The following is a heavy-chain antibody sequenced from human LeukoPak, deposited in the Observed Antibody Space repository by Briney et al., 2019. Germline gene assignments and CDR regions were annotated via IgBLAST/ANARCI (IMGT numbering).Heavy chain of an antibody. D-gene: IGHD2-2*01. Sequence: GESLQISCKGSGYSFTSYWIGWVRPMPGKGLEWMGIICPGDSDTRYSPSFQGQVTISADKSISTAYLQWSSLKASDTAMYYCARHGEDCSSTSCSEGAFDIWGQGTMVTVSS. J-gene: IGHJ3*02. CDR3: ARHGEDCSSTSCSEGAFDI. CDR1: GYSFTSYW. CDR2: ICPGDSDT. V-gene: IGHV5-51*01.